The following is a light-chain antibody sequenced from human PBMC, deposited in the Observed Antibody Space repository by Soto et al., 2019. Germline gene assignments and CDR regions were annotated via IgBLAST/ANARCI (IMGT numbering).Light chain of an antibody. Sequence: EIVMTQSPATLSVSPGERATLSCRASQSVSSNLAWYQQIPGQAPRLLIYGASTRATGIPARFSGSASGTEFTLTISSLQSEDFAVYYCQQYNNWWTLGQGTKVDIK. CDR3: QQYNNWWT. V-gene: IGKV3-15*01. CDR1: QSVSSN. CDR2: GAS. J-gene: IGKJ1*01.